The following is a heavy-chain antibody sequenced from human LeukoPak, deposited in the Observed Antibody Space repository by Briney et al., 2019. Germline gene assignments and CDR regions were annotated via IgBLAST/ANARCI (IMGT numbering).Heavy chain of an antibody. CDR2: IDTSSSTT. V-gene: IGHV3-48*01. D-gene: IGHD6-19*01. CDR3: ARLLSSGWYGTFDY. Sequence: SGGSQRLSCAASGFMFSFYSINWVRQAPGKGLEWVSYIDTSSSTTYYAASVKGRFTISRDNAKNSLYLQMDSLRAEDTAVYYCARLLSSGWYGTFDYWGQGTLVTVSS. J-gene: IGHJ4*02. CDR1: GFMFSFYS.